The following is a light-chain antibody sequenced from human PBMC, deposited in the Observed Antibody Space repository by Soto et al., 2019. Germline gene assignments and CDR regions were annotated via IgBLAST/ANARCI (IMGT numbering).Light chain of an antibody. CDR1: KSVSITY. CDR2: ATS. J-gene: IGKJ1*01. Sequence: EIVLSHSPGTLSLTPRERATLSYRASKSVSITYLAWYQQKPVQAPSRLIYATSSRATGIPDRFSGSGSGTDFTLTISRLEPEDFAVYYCQQYGRSGTFGQGTKVDI. CDR3: QQYGRSGT. V-gene: IGKV3-20*01.